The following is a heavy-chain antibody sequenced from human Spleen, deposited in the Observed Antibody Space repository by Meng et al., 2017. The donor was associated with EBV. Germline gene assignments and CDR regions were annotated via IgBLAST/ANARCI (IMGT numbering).Heavy chain of an antibody. D-gene: IGHD3-22*01. J-gene: IGHJ4*02. CDR3: ARGERHYESSGYLPHVDN. Sequence: FVVGVHMAGCSVEHSCKASVYSCSDYCTHLVRHAPGRGLEWMGIIKPSHGNTTYAQTFQCRVTMIRDTSTRTVYMDLSDLTSEDTAVYYGARGERHYESSGYLPHVDNWGQGTLVTVSS. CDR1: VYSCSDYC. V-gene: IGHV1-46*01. CDR2: IKPSHGNT.